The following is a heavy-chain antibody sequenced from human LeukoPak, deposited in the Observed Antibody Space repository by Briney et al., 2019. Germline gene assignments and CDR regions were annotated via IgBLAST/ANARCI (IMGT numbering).Heavy chain of an antibody. CDR2: INHSGST. Sequence: SETLSLTCAVYGGSFSGYYWSWIRQPPGKGLEWIGEINHSGSTNYNPSLKSRVTISVDTSKNQFSLKLSSVTAADTAVYYCARSTYYYDSSGYYWRPYYYYGMDVWGQGTTVTVSS. V-gene: IGHV4-34*01. CDR3: ARSTYYYDSSGYYWRPYYYYGMDV. D-gene: IGHD3-22*01. CDR1: GGSFSGYY. J-gene: IGHJ6*02.